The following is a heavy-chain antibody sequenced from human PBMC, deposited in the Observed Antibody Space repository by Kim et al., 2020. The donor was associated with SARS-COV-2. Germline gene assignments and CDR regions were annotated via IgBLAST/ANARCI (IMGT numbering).Heavy chain of an antibody. CDR3: ARQLLFLLGRWETQFDP. CDR2: ISAYNGNT. J-gene: IGHJ5*02. Sequence: ASVKVSCKASGYTFTSYGISWVRQAPGQGLEWMGWISAYNGNTNYAQKLQGRVTMTTDTSTSTAYMELRSLRSDDTAVYYCARQLLFLLGRWETQFDPWGQGTLVPSPQ. V-gene: IGHV1-18*04. CDR1: GYTFTSYG. D-gene: IGHD3-10*01.